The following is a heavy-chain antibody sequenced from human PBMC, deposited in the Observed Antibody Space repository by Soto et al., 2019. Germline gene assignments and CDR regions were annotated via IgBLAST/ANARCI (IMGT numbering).Heavy chain of an antibody. Sequence: ASVKVSCKASGYTFTGYYMHWVRQAPGQGLEWMGWINPNSGGTNYAQKFQGWVTMTRDTSISTAYMELSRLRSDDTAVYYCAREKNWNYVYHPRPYYGMDVWGQGTTVTVSS. CDR2: INPNSGGT. D-gene: IGHD1-7*01. J-gene: IGHJ6*02. CDR3: AREKNWNYVYHPRPYYGMDV. CDR1: GYTFTGYY. V-gene: IGHV1-2*04.